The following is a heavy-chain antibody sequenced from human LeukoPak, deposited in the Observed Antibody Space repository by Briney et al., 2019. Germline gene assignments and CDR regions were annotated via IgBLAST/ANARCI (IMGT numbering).Heavy chain of an antibody. CDR2: MNSDGSSR. Sequence: GGSLRLSCAASGFTFSSYGMHWVRQAPGKGLVWVSRMNSDGSSRIYADSVKGRFTISRDNAKNTLYLQMNSLIAEDTAVYFCTRAGYSSGFDSWGQGTLVTVSS. V-gene: IGHV3-74*01. D-gene: IGHD6-19*01. CDR1: GFTFSSYG. CDR3: TRAGYSSGFDS. J-gene: IGHJ5*01.